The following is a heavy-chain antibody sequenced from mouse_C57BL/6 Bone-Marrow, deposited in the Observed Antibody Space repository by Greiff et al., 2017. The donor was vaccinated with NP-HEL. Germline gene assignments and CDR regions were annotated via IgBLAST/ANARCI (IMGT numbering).Heavy chain of an antibody. CDR1: GFTFSSYA. J-gene: IGHJ2*01. V-gene: IGHV5-4*01. CDR3: ARGPYDYDKVYYFDY. D-gene: IGHD2-4*01. CDR2: ISDGGSYT. Sequence: EVQLVESGGGLVKPGGSLKLSCAASGFTFSSYAMSWVRQTPEKRLEWVATISDGGSYTYYPDNVKGRFTISRDNAKNNLYLQMSHLKSEDTAMYYCARGPYDYDKVYYFDYWGQGTTLTVSS.